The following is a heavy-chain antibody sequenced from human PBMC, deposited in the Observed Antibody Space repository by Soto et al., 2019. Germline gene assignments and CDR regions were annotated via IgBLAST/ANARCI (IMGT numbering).Heavy chain of an antibody. V-gene: IGHV4-4*02. CDR2: IHHSGSS. CDR1: GCSISTSDW. D-gene: IGHD2-2*01. Sequence: QVQLQESGPGLVEPSGTLSLTCVVSGCSISTSDWWSWVRQPPGKALEWIGEIHHSGSSNYNPSLKSRVTISVDKSKNQFSLKVSSVTAADTAVYYCARTAPAPYLYYAMDVWGQGTTVTVSS. J-gene: IGHJ6*02. CDR3: ARTAPAPYLYYAMDV.